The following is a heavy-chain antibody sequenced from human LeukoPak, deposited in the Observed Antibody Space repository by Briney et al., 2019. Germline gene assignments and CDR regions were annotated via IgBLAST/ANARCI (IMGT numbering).Heavy chain of an antibody. CDR1: GFTFSSYS. D-gene: IGHD2-15*01. CDR3: ARTKPYCSGGSCYSLGYFDY. Sequence: PAGSLRLSCAASGFTFSSYSMNWVRQAPGKGLEWVSSISSSSSYIYYADSVKGRFTISRDNAKNSLYLQMNSLRAEDTAVYYCARTKPYCSGGSCYSLGYFDYWGQGTLVTVSS. V-gene: IGHV3-21*01. J-gene: IGHJ4*02. CDR2: ISSSSSYI.